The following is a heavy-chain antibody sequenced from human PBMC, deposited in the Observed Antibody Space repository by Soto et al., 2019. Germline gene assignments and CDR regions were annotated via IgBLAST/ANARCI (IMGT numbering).Heavy chain of an antibody. J-gene: IGHJ5*02. CDR2: IYHSGNT. V-gene: IGHV4-4*02. CDR3: ARRTVAAIPWFDH. D-gene: IGHD2-21*02. Sequence: QVQLQESGPGLVKPSGTLSLTCAVSGVSITSTNWWSWVRQPPGKGLEWIGQIYHSGNTTYNPSLKSRVTISLDKSSNQFSLKLTSVTAADTAGYYCARRTVAAIPWFDHWGQGTLVTVSS. CDR1: GVSITSTNW.